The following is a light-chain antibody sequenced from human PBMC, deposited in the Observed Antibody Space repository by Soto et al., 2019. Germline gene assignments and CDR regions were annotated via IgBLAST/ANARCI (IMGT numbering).Light chain of an antibody. CDR2: DAS. V-gene: IGKV1-33*01. CDR1: QSISSW. CDR3: QQYDNFPLT. J-gene: IGKJ5*01. Sequence: DIQMTQSPSTLSASVGDRVTITCRASQSISSWLAWYQQKPGKAPKLLIYDASNLETGVPSTFSGTGYGTDFTFTISSLQPEHIGIYYCQQYDNFPLTFGQGTRLEIK.